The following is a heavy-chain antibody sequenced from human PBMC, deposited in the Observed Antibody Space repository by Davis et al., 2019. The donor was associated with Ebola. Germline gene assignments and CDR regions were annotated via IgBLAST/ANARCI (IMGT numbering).Heavy chain of an antibody. CDR2: ISSSGGTT. Sequence: PGGSLRLSCAASGFTFSSYAMSWVRQAPGKGLEWVSAISSSGGTTHYAASVKGRVTISRDNSQNTLFLQMNSLRAEDTAVYYCARTPLWWWGYFDYWGQGTLVTVSS. V-gene: IGHV3-23*01. J-gene: IGHJ4*02. D-gene: IGHD2-21*01. CDR1: GFTFSSYA. CDR3: ARTPLWWWGYFDY.